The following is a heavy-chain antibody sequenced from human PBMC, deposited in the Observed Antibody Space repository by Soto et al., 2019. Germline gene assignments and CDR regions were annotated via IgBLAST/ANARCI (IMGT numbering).Heavy chain of an antibody. CDR1: GGTFSSYA. CDR3: AGGDFWSGYTYYYYGMDV. J-gene: IGHJ6*02. D-gene: IGHD3-3*01. V-gene: IGHV1-69*01. CDR2: IIPIFGTA. Sequence: QVQLVQSGAEVKKPGSSVKVSCKASGGTFSSYAISWVRQAPGQGLEWMGGIIPIFGTANYAQKFQGRVTITADETTSAAFMVLSRRRYEDTAVYCCAGGDFWSGYTYYYYGMDVWGQGTTVTVSS.